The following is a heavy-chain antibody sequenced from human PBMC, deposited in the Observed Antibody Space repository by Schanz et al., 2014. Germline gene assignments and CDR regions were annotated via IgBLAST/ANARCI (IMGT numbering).Heavy chain of an antibody. CDR1: GYIFGSHG. V-gene: IGHV1-18*01. J-gene: IGHJ3*01. D-gene: IGHD3-9*01. CDR3: ARRHIATGHYNSPDAFDV. Sequence: QLMQSGSEVRKPGASVKVSCKASGYIFGSHGMTWVRQAPGQGPELMGWINAHTGNTQYAQKFQGRVNMTRDTVTTTVHMELTRLITDDTANYCGARRHIATGHYNSPDAFDVWGQGTRVTVSS. CDR2: INAHTGNT.